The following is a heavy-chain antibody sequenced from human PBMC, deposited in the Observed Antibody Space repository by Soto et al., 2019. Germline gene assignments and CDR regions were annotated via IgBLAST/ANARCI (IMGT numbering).Heavy chain of an antibody. D-gene: IGHD6-19*01. CDR1: GYSFTNFA. V-gene: IGHV1-3*01. CDR3: ARDGAVAGNINFDY. J-gene: IGHJ4*02. Sequence: ASVKVSCKASGYSFTNFAIHWVRQAPGQRLEWMGWINAGNGNTKSSQKFQDRVSITRDSSASTAYMELSSLRSEDTAVYSCARDGAVAGNINFDYWGQGALVTVSS. CDR2: INAGNGNT.